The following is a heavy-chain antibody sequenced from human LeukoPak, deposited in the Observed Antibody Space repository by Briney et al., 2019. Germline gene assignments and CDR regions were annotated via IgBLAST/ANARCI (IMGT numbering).Heavy chain of an antibody. J-gene: IGHJ4*02. CDR1: GFTFNNCA. CDR2: ISGERDGA. D-gene: IGHD5-12*01. CDR3: AKTPQGYSAYYDY. Sequence: PGGSLTLSCPASGFTFNNCAMSWVRQAPGKGLEWVSTISGERDGAFYADPVKGRVTIPRDNSGNTMSLQMNGLRAEDTAVYFCAKTPQGYSAYYDYWGQGALVTVSS. V-gene: IGHV3-23*01.